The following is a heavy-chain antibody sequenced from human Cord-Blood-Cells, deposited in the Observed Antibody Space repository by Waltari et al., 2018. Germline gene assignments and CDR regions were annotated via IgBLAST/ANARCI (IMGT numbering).Heavy chain of an antibody. CDR3: ARSPDSSSWYGWYFDL. D-gene: IGHD6-13*01. V-gene: IGHV3-53*02. J-gene: IGHJ2*01. CDR2: INRGGST. Sequence: EVQLVETGGGLIQPGGSLRLSCAASGFTVSSNYMSWVRQAPGKGMTCVSGINRGGSTYDADSMKGRFTISRDNPKNTLYLQMNSRRAEDTAVYYCARSPDSSSWYGWYFDLWGRGTLVTVSS. CDR1: GFTVSSNY.